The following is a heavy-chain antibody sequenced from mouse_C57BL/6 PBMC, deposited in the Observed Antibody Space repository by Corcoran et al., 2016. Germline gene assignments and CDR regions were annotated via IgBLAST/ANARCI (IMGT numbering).Heavy chain of an antibody. CDR3: ARDYGNWDY. V-gene: IGHV1-19*01. D-gene: IGHD2-1*01. CDR1: GYTFTDYY. CDR2: INPYNGGT. J-gene: IGHJ2*01. Sequence: EVQLQQSGPELVKPGASVKISCKASGYTFTDYYMNWVKQSHGKSLEWIGVINPYNGGTSYNQKFKGKATLTVAKSSSTAYMELNSLTSEDSAVYYCARDYGNWDYWGQGTTLTVSS.